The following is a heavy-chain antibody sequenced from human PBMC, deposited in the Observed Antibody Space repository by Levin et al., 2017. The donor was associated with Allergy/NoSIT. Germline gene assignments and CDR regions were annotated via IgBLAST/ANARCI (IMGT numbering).Heavy chain of an antibody. J-gene: IGHJ6*03. Sequence: PSETLSLTCAVYGGSFSGYYWSWIRQPPGKGLEWIGEINHSGSTTYNPSLKSRVTISVDTSKNQFSLKLSSVTAADTAVYYCARETSSSGYGSRRYYYYYYMDVWGKGTTVTVSS. CDR2: INHSGST. D-gene: IGHD6-13*01. CDR3: ARETSSSGYGSRRYYYYYYMDV. CDR1: GGSFSGYY. V-gene: IGHV4-34*01.